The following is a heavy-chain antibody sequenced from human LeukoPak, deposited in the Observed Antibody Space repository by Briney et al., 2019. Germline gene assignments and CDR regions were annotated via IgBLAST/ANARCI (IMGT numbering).Heavy chain of an antibody. CDR3: AKRAGYSSGWYLDY. V-gene: IGHV3-30*02. CDR1: GFTFNNYG. Sequence: GGSLRLSCAASGFTFNNYGMHWVRQAPGKGLEWVAFIRYNGNNQYYADSVKGRFTISRDNSKNTLYLQMNSLKGDDTAVYYCAKRAGYSSGWYLDYWGQGTLVTVSS. D-gene: IGHD6-19*01. CDR2: IRYNGNNQ. J-gene: IGHJ4*02.